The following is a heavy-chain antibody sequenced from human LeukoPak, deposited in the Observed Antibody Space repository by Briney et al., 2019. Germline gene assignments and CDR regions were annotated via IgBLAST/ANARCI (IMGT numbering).Heavy chain of an antibody. V-gene: IGHV4-39*01. Sequence: SETLSLTCTVSGGSISSSTYYWGWVRQPPGKGLEWIGSIYYSGSTYYNPSLKSRVTISVGTSQNQFSLNLTSVTAADTAVYYCVRPDWGSGGSGSFDHWGQGTLDTVSS. CDR2: IYYSGST. D-gene: IGHD7-27*01. CDR3: VRPDWGSGGSGSFDH. J-gene: IGHJ4*02. CDR1: GGSISSSTYY.